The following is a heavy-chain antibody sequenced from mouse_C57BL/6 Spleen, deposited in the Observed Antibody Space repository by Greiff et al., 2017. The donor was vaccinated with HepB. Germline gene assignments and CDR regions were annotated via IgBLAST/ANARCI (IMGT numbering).Heavy chain of an antibody. Sequence: ESGPGLVKPSQSLSLTCSVTGYSITSGYYWNWIRQFPGNKLEWMGYISYDGSNNYNPSLKNRISITRDTSKNQFFLKLNSVTTEDTATYYCARVTTVGFDYWGQGTTLTVSS. V-gene: IGHV3-6*01. CDR3: ARVTTVGFDY. CDR1: GYSITSGYY. CDR2: ISYDGSN. J-gene: IGHJ2*01. D-gene: IGHD1-1*01.